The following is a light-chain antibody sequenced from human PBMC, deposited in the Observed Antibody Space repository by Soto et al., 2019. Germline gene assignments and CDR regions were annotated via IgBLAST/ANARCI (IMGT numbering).Light chain of an antibody. CDR1: QRLSTY. J-gene: IGKJ2*01. V-gene: IGKV3-11*01. CDR3: QQRSTWPPGYT. CDR2: DTS. Sequence: DIVLTQSPAPLSLSPGERATLSCRASQRLSTYLAWYPQKPGQAPRLLIYDTSKTATGVPTRFSGRGSGTDFTLTISSLEPEDFALYYCQQRSTWPPGYTFGQGTKLEIK.